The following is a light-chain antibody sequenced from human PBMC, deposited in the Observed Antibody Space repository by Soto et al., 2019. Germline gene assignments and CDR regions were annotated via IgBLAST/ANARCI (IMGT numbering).Light chain of an antibody. J-gene: IGKJ1*01. Sequence: IVLTPSPATLSVSPGDRATLSCRASQSVSSNLAWYQQKPGQAPRLLIYGASTRATGIPASFSGSGSGTEFILTISSLQSEDFAVYYCQQYDNWPGTFGQGTKVDIK. CDR1: QSVSSN. CDR3: QQYDNWPGT. V-gene: IGKV3-15*01. CDR2: GAS.